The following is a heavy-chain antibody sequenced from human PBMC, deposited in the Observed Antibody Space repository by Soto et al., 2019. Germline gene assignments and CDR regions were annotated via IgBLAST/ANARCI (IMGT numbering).Heavy chain of an antibody. CDR2: ISAYNGNS. J-gene: IGHJ6*02. D-gene: IGHD3-3*01. V-gene: IGHV1-18*01. Sequence: QVQLVQSGAEVKKPGASVKVACKASGYTFTSYGISWVRQAPGQGLEWMGWISAYNGNSNYAQKLQGRVTMTTDTCTSTAYMELRSVRSDDTAVYYCARDRGAAYYDFWSGSRGGMDVWGQGTTVTVSS. CDR3: ARDRGAAYYDFWSGSRGGMDV. CDR1: GYTFTSYG.